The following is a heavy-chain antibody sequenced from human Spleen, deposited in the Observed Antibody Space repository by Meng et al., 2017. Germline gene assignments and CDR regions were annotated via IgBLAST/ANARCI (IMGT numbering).Heavy chain of an antibody. CDR2: IYPGDSDI. V-gene: IGHV5-51*01. CDR1: GYSFTSYW. CDR3: ARSLAEGEGFDI. D-gene: IGHD3-10*01. Sequence: GGSLRLSCKGSGYSFTSYWIAWVRQMPGKGLEWMGIIYPGDSDIRYSPSFQGQVTISADKSISTAYLQWSSLKASDTAMYYCARSLAEGEGFDIWGQGTMVTVSS. J-gene: IGHJ3*02.